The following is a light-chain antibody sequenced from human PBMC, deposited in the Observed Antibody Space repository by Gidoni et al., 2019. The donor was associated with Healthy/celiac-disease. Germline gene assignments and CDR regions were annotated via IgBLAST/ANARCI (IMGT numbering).Light chain of an antibody. CDR1: QGIGID. CDR2: AAS. V-gene: IGKV1-6*01. CDR3: LQDYNYPIT. J-gene: IGKJ5*01. Sequence: AIQMTQSPSSLSASVGDRVTITCRASQGIGIDLGWYQQKPGKAPNLLIYAASTSQSGVPSGFSGSGSGTDFTLTISSLQPEDFATYFCLQDYNYPITFGQGTRLEIK.